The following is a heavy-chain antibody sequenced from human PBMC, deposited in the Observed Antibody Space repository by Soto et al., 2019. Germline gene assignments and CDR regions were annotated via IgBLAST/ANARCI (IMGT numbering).Heavy chain of an antibody. Sequence: QVQLQESGPGLVKPSGTLSLTCAVFGGSISNSNWWTWVRQPPGKGLDWIGEIFHSGSTNYNSSLMGRVTISVDKANNQFSVKLSSVTDADTAVYYCAHRPIVGAAIWGQGTLVTVSS. CDR3: AHRPIVGAAI. D-gene: IGHD1-26*01. V-gene: IGHV4-4*02. CDR1: GGSISNSNW. J-gene: IGHJ4*02. CDR2: IFHSGST.